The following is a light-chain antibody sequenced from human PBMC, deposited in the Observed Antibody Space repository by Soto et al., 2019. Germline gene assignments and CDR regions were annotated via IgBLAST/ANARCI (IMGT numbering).Light chain of an antibody. CDR2: DAS. J-gene: IGKJ2*01. CDR3: QQRSNWPPYT. Sequence: ETVLTQSPATLSLSPGERATLSCRASQSVHTYLAWYQQKAGQAPRLLIYDASNRATGIQARFSGSGSGTDFTLTISSLEPEDCAVYYCQQRSNWPPYTFGQGTKLEIK. V-gene: IGKV3-11*01. CDR1: QSVHTY.